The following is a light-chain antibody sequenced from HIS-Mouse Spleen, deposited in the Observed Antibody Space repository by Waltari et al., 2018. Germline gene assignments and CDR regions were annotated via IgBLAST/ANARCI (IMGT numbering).Light chain of an antibody. CDR2: AAS. Sequence: AIRMTQSPSSLSASTGDRVTITCRASQGISSDLAWYQQKPGKAPKLRIYAASTLQSGVPSRFSGSGSGTEFTLTISCLQSEEFATYYCQQYYSYPLTFGQGTKLEIK. CDR3: QQYYSYPLT. CDR1: QGISSD. V-gene: IGKV1-8*01. J-gene: IGKJ2*01.